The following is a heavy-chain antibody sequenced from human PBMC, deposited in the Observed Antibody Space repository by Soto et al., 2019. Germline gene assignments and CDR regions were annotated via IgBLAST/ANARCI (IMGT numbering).Heavy chain of an antibody. Sequence: DVQLLESGGGLVQPGGSLRLSCATSGFTFGNYGMNWVRQAPGKGLEWVSGISGGGGNTYYADSVKGRFTISRDTSKNTVFLEMTSLRAEDTAVYYCAKGFIVVVTVLRPDEAFDVWGQGTLVTVSS. CDR3: AKGFIVVVTVLRPDEAFDV. D-gene: IGHD2-21*02. CDR1: GFTFGNYG. V-gene: IGHV3-23*01. CDR2: ISGGGGNT. J-gene: IGHJ3*01.